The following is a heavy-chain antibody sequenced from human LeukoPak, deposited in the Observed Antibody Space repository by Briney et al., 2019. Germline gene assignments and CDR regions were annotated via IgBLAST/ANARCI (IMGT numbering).Heavy chain of an antibody. V-gene: IGHV4-4*07. CDR3: ARVRRTKASSSGWYERYYFDY. D-gene: IGHD6-19*01. CDR1: GGSISSYY. Sequence: SETLSLTCTVSGGSISSYYWSWIRQPAGKGLEWIGRIYTSGSTNYNPSLKSRVTMSVDTSKNQFSLKLSSVTAAGTAVYYCARVRRTKASSSGWYERYYFDYWGQETLVTVSS. J-gene: IGHJ4*02. CDR2: IYTSGST.